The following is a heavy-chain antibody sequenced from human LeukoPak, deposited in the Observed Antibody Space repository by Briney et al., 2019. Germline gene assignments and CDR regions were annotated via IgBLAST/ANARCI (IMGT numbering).Heavy chain of an antibody. CDR1: GFTFSNYG. CDR2: IWYDGSNE. V-gene: IGHV3-33*06. Sequence: GGSLRLSCAASGFTFSNYGMHWVRQAPGKGLEWVAVIWYDGSNEYYADSVKGRFTISRDNSKNTLYLQMNSLRAKDTAVYYCANNFDYWGQGTLVTVSS. J-gene: IGHJ4*02. CDR3: ANNFDY.